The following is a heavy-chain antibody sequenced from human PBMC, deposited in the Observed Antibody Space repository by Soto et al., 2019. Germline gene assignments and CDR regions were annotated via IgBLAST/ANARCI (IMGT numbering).Heavy chain of an antibody. CDR3: ARVIGGLYYFDY. CDR2: INAGNGNT. D-gene: IGHD3-16*01. V-gene: IGHV1-3*01. J-gene: IGHJ4*02. Sequence: QVQLVQSGAEVKKPGASVKVSCKASGYTFTSYAMHWVRQAPGQRLEWMGWINAGNGNTKHSQKFQGRVTITRDTSASTAYMELSSLRSEDTAVYYCARVIGGLYYFDYWGQGTLVTVSS. CDR1: GYTFTSYA.